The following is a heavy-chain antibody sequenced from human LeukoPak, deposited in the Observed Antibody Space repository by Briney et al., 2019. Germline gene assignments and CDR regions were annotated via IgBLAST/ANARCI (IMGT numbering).Heavy chain of an antibody. CDR2: IHSSGTT. CDR1: SDSINSYY. CDR3: ALTTTYLEY. D-gene: IGHD3-22*01. V-gene: IGHV4-4*07. Sequence: SETLSLTCTVSSDSINSYYWSWIRQPAGKGLEWIGRIHSSGTTNYNPSLKSRVTMSIDTSENQFSLKLSSVTAADTAVYYCALTTTYLEYWGQGTLVTVSS. J-gene: IGHJ4*02.